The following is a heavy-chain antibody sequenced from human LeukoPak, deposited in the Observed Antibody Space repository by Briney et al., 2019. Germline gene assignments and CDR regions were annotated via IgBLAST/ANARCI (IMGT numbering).Heavy chain of an antibody. J-gene: IGHJ4*02. CDR3: ATNYTAVSAFDS. CDR1: GGSINSYY. Sequence: SETLSLTCTVSGGSINSYYWNWIRQPAGKGLGWIGHIQTSGSTKYNPSLRSRVTMSIDTSKNQFSLNLYSVTAADTAVYYCATNYTAVSAFDSWGQGTLVTVSS. V-gene: IGHV4-4*07. CDR2: IQTSGST. D-gene: IGHD6-19*01.